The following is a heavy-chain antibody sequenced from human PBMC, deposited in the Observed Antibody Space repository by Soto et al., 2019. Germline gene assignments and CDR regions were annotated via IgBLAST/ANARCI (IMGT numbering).Heavy chain of an antibody. V-gene: IGHV4-34*01. CDR3: AHSGYDRANY. CDR2: INHSGST. Sequence: SETLSLTCAVYGGSFSGYYWSWIRQPPGKGLEWIGEINHSGSTNYNPSLKSRVTISVDTSKNQFSLKLSSVTAADTAVYYCAHSGYDRANYWGQGTLVTVSS. J-gene: IGHJ4*02. D-gene: IGHD5-12*01. CDR1: GGSFSGYY.